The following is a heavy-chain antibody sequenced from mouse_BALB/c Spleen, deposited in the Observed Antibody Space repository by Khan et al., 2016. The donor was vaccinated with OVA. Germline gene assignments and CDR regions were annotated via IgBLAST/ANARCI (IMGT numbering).Heavy chain of an antibody. Sequence: EVQLQESGPSLVKPSQTLSLTCSVTGDSITSGYWCWIRKFPGHKLEYMGYILYSGSTYYTPSLKSRISITRHTSQNQYYLQLNSVTTEDTARYDCARSTYRYACAYWGQGTLVTVSA. J-gene: IGHJ3*01. CDR3: ARSTYRYACAY. CDR1: GDSITSGY. D-gene: IGHD2-14*01. CDR2: ILYSGST. V-gene: IGHV3-8*02.